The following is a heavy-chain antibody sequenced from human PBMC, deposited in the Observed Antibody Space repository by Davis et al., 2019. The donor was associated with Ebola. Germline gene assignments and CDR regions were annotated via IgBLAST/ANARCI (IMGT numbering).Heavy chain of an antibody. J-gene: IGHJ4*02. V-gene: IGHV3-23*01. Sequence: GESLKISCAASGFTFSSYAMSWVRQAPGKGLEWVSAISGSGGSTYYADSVKGRFTISRDNSKNTLYLQMNSLRAEDTAVYYCAKVRYTQHIDIRWWEFDYWGQGTLVTVSS. CDR1: GFTFSSYA. D-gene: IGHD4-23*01. CDR2: ISGSGGST. CDR3: AKVRYTQHIDIRWWEFDY.